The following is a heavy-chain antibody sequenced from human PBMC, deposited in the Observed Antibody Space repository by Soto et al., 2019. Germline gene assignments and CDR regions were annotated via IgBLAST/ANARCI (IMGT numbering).Heavy chain of an antibody. D-gene: IGHD1-26*01. CDR3: ARGGGTFDY. V-gene: IGHV3-33*01. CDR1: GFTFSSYG. J-gene: IGHJ4*02. CDR2: IWYDGSNK. Sequence: QVQLVESGGGVVQPGRSLRLSCAASGFTFSSYGMHWVRQAPGKGLEWVAVIWYDGSNKYYADSVKGRFTISRDNSKNTLYLQMNSLRAEGTAVYYCARGGGTFDYWGQGTLVTVSS.